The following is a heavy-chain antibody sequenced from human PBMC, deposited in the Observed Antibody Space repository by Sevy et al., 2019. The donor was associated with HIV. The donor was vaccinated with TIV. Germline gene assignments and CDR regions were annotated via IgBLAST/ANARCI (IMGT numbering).Heavy chain of an antibody. J-gene: IGHJ6*02. CDR1: GFTFSSYA. V-gene: IGHV3-23*01. CDR3: HGDYDSSQLCYYYHYGMDV. D-gene: IGHD3-22*01. CDR2: IRGSGGST. Sequence: GESLKISCAASGFTFSSYAMSWVRQAPGKGLEWVSTIRGSGGSTYYADSVKGRFTISRDNSKNTLYFQMNSLRAEDTAVYYCHGDYDSSQLCYYYHYGMDVWGQGTTVTVSS.